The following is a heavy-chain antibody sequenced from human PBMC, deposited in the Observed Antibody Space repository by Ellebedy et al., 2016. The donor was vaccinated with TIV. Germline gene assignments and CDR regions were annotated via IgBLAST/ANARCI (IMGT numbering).Heavy chain of an antibody. J-gene: IGHJ5*02. Sequence: AASVKVSCKASGYTFTSYYMHWVRQAPGQGLEWMGRINAGNGNTKYSQKFQGRVTITRDTFASTAYMELSSLRSEDTAVYYCARAIYGMGWFDPWGQGTLVTVSS. CDR3: ARAIYGMGWFDP. CDR1: GYTFTSYY. V-gene: IGHV1-3*01. D-gene: IGHD3-3*01. CDR2: INAGNGNT.